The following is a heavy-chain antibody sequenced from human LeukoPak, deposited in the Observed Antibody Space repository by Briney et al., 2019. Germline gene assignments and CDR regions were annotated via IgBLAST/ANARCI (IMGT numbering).Heavy chain of an antibody. CDR2: MNPNSGDT. D-gene: IGHD3-16*01. V-gene: IGHV1-2*06. CDR3: VPRGDGGFDY. CDR1: GYTFTGYY. J-gene: IGHJ4*02. Sequence: ASVKVSCKTSGYTFTGYYMHWVRQAPGQGLEWMGRMNPNSGDTNYAQKFQGRVTMTRDMSINTAYMELSSLRSDDTAVYYCVPRGDGGFDYWGQGTLVIVSS.